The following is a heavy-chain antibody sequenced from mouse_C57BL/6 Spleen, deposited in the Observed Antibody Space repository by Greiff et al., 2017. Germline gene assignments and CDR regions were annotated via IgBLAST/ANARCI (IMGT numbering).Heavy chain of an antibody. CDR3: ARRGNCFDY. CDR2: INPNNGGT. Sequence: VQLKESGPELVKPGASVKIPCKASGYTFTDYNMDWVKQSHGKSLEWIGDINPNNGGTIYNQKFKGKATLTVDKSSSTAYMELRSLTSEDTAVYYCARRGNCFDYWGQGTTLTVSS. J-gene: IGHJ2*01. V-gene: IGHV1-18*01. CDR1: GYTFTDYN.